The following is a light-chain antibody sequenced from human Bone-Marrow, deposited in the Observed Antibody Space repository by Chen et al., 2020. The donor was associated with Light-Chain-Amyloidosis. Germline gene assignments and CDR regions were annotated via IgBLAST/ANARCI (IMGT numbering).Light chain of an antibody. CDR1: NSNIGNNY. V-gene: IGLV1-51*02. CDR3: ATWDSSLTVWM. J-gene: IGLJ3*02. CDR2: ENN. Sequence: QSVLTQPPSVSAAPGQKVTISCSGSNSNIGNNYVSWYQQLPGTSPKLLIYENNQRPSSIPGRFSGPKSGKSATLGVAGIQTGDEADYYCATWDSSLTVWMFGGGTKLTVL.